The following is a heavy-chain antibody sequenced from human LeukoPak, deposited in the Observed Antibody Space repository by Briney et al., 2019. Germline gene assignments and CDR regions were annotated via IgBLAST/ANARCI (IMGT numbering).Heavy chain of an antibody. V-gene: IGHV4-59*01. CDR1: GGSISSYY. CDR2: IYYSGST. J-gene: IGHJ4*02. Sequence: AESLSLTCTVSGGSISSYYWSWVRQPPGKGLEWIGYIYYSGSTNYNPSLKSRVTISIDTSKNQFSLKLRSVNAANTAVYYCDGERRDSSGYYVDYWGQGTLGTVSS. D-gene: IGHD3-22*01. CDR3: DGERRDSSGYYVDY.